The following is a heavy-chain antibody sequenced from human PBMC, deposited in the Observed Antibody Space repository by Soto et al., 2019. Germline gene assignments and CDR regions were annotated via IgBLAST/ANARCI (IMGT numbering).Heavy chain of an antibody. CDR1: GYTFTSYY. CDR3: ARDLALGGYDKTKYYYYYYGMDV. J-gene: IGHJ6*02. V-gene: IGHV1-46*01. CDR2: INPSGGST. D-gene: IGHD5-12*01. Sequence: ASVKVSCKASGYTFTSYYMHWVRQAPGQGLEWMGIINPSGGSTSYAQKFQGRVTMTRDTSTSTVYMELSSLRSEDTAVYYCARDLALGGYDKTKYYYYYYGMDVWGQGTTVTVSS.